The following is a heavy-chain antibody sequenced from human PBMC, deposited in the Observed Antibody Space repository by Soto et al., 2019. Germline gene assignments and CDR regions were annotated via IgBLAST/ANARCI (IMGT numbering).Heavy chain of an antibody. J-gene: IGHJ4*02. CDR1: GYTFTSYA. CDR2: INAGNGNT. D-gene: IGHD6-19*01. CDR3: ARDLGGWTDY. V-gene: IGHV1-3*01. Sequence: ASVKVSCKASGYTFTSYAMQWVRQAPGQRLEWMGWINAGNGNTKYSQKFQGRVTITSDTSASTDYMELSSLRSEDTAVYYCARDLGGWTDYWGQGTLDTVSS.